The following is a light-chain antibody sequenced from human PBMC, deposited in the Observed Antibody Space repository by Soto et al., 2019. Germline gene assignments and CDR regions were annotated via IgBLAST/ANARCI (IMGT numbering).Light chain of an antibody. CDR3: QQYDNLPIT. CDR1: QDISNY. Sequence: DIQMTQSPSSLSASVGDRVTITCQASQDISNYLNWYQQKPGKAPKLLIYDASNLETGVPSRFSGSGSGTAFTFTISSLQPDDIATYYCQQYDNLPITVGQGTRLEIK. J-gene: IGKJ5*01. CDR2: DAS. V-gene: IGKV1-33*01.